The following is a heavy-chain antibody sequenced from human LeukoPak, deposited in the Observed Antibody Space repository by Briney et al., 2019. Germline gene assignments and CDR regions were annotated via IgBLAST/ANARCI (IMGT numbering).Heavy chain of an antibody. Sequence: SETLSLTCAVSGYSISSGYYWGWIRQPPGKGLEWIGSIYHSGSTYYNPSLKSRVTISVDTSTNQFSLKLSSVPAADTAVYYCARAIVATIIDYWGQGTLVTVSS. D-gene: IGHD5-12*01. CDR2: IYHSGST. CDR3: ARAIVATIIDY. V-gene: IGHV4-38-2*01. CDR1: GYSISSGYY. J-gene: IGHJ4*02.